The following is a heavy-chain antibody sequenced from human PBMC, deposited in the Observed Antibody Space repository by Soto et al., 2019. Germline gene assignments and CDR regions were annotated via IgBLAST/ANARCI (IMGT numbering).Heavy chain of an antibody. CDR1: GGSFSGYY. Sequence: SETLSLTCAVYGGSFSGYYWSWIRQPPGKGLEWIGEINHSGSTNYNPSLKSRVTISVDTSKNQFSVKLSSVTAAETAVYYCARGLHSSGWYDYWGQGTLITAPQ. J-gene: IGHJ4*02. CDR2: INHSGST. CDR3: ARGLHSSGWYDY. D-gene: IGHD6-19*01. V-gene: IGHV4-34*01.